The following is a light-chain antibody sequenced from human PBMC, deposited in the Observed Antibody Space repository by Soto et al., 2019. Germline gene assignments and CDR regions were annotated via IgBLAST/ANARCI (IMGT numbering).Light chain of an antibody. V-gene: IGLV2-14*03. CDR3: TSYTPSSTYV. CDR1: SSDVGNYDY. CDR2: AVS. Sequence: QSALTQPASVSGSPGQSITISCTGTSSDVGNYDYVSWYQQYPGKAPKLMIYAVSRRPSGVSNRFSGSKSGNTASLTISGLQAEYEADYYCTSYTPSSTYVFGTGTNVTVL. J-gene: IGLJ1*01.